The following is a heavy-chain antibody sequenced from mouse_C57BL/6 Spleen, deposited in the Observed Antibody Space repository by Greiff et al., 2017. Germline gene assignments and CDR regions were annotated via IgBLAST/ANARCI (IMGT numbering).Heavy chain of an antibody. CDR2: ISSGSSTI. CDR3: ARDPSYAMDY. J-gene: IGHJ4*01. CDR1: GFTFSDYG. Sequence: EVQRVESGGGLVKPGGSLKLSCAASGFTFSDYGMHWVRPAPEKGLAGVAYISSGSSTIYYADTVKGRFNISRDNAKNTLFLQMTSLRSEDTAMYYCARDPSYAMDYWGQGTSVTVSS. V-gene: IGHV5-17*01.